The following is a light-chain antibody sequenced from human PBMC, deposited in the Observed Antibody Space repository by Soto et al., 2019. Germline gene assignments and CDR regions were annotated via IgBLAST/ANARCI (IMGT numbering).Light chain of an antibody. CDR2: WAS. J-gene: IGKJ1*01. V-gene: IGKV4-1*01. Sequence: DIVMTQSPDSLAVSLGERATINCKSSQSVLYSSNNNNYIAWYQQKPGQPPKLIIYWASTRESGVPDRFSGSGSGTDFTLTISSLQAEDGAIYYCQQYYDTPSTFGQGTKVEIK. CDR1: QSVLYSSNNNNY. CDR3: QQYYDTPST.